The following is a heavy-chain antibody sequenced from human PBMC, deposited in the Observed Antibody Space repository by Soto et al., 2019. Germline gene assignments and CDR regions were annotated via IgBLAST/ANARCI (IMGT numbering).Heavy chain of an antibody. V-gene: IGHV4-59*01. D-gene: IGHD6-6*01. CDR1: GGSISSYY. CDR2: IYYSGST. CDR3: ARGHSSIAARFAFSFDI. Sequence: SETLSLTCTVSGGSISSYYWSWIRQPPGKGLEWIGYIYYSGSTNYNPSLKSRVTISVDTSKNQFSLKLSSVTAADTAVYYCARGHSSIAARFAFSFDIWGQGTMVTVSS. J-gene: IGHJ3*02.